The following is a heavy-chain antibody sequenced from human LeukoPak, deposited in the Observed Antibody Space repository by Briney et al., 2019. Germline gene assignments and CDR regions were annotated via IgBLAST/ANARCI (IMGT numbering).Heavy chain of an antibody. D-gene: IGHD3-22*01. V-gene: IGHV4-59*08. CDR3: ASWGNTYYYDSSGYYLQ. J-gene: IGHJ4*02. CDR1: RGSISSYY. CDR2: IYYSGST. Sequence: SETLSLTCTVSRGSISSYYWSWIRQPPGKGLERIGYIYYSGSTNYNPSLKSRVTISVDTTKNQFSLKLSSVTAADTAVYYCASWGNTYYYDSSGYYLQWGQGTLVTVSS.